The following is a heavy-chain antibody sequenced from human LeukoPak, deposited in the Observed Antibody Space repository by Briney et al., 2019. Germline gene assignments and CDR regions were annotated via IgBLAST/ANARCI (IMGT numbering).Heavy chain of an antibody. V-gene: IGHV3-21*01. D-gene: IGHD4-17*01. Sequence: GGSLRLSCAASGFTFSSYSMNWVRQAPGKGLEWVSSISGSSSYIYYADSVKGRFTISRDNAKNSLYLQMNSLRAEDTAVYYCARGLRYSTVTTGIDYWGQGTLVTVSS. CDR1: GFTFSSYS. J-gene: IGHJ4*02. CDR3: ARGLRYSTVTTGIDY. CDR2: ISGSSSYI.